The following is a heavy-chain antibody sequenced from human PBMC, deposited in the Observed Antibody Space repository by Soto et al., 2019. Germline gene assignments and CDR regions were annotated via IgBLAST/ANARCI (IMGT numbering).Heavy chain of an antibody. CDR2: SSNSGSFT. V-gene: IGHV3-11*06. J-gene: IGHJ4*02. Sequence: XGSRRLSCTAAGFTLIDHYRSWIRQAPGKGLEWIGYSSNSGSFTRYADSVKGRFSISRDNAKNSLYLQINSLRGDDMAIYYCVKSGDNYNALDYWGQGTPVTVSS. CDR3: VKSGDNYNALDY. D-gene: IGHD1-1*01. CDR1: GFTLIDHY.